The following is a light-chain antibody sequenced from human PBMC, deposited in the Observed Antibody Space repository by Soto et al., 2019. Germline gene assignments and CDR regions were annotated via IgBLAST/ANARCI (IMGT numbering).Light chain of an antibody. J-gene: IGKJ4*01. CDR3: QQYFSSLLT. CDR2: WAS. V-gene: IGKV4-1*01. CDR1: QSVLYSSNNKNY. Sequence: DIVMTQSLNSLALSLGERATINCKSSQSVLYSSNNKNYLAWYQQKPGQPPKLLIYWASTRESGVPDRFSGSGSGTDFTLTISGLQAEDVAVYYCQQYFSSLLTFGGGTKVEIK.